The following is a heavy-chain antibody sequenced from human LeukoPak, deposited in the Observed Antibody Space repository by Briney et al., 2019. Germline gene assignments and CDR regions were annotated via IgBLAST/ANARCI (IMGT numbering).Heavy chain of an antibody. CDR2: INPNSGGT. D-gene: IGHD3/OR15-3a*01. V-gene: IGHV1-2*02. CDR3: AVDKQRTWTFDY. CDR1: GYTFTGYY. J-gene: IGHJ4*02. Sequence: ASVKVSCKASGYTFTGYYMHWVRQAPGQGLEWMGWINPNSGGTNYAQKFQGRVTMTRDTSISTAYMELSRLRSDDTAVYYCAVDKQRTWTFDYWGQGTLVTVSS.